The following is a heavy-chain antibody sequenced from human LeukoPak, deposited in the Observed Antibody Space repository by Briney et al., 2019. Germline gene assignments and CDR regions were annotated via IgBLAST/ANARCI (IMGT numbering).Heavy chain of an antibody. CDR2: IYYSGST. J-gene: IGHJ3*02. D-gene: IGHD1-26*01. Sequence: APETLSLTCTVSGGSISSDDYYWSWIRQPPGKGLEWIGYIYYSGSTYYNPSLKSRVTISVDTSKNEFSLKLSSVTAADTAVYYCARVGRIVGAAQDAFDIWGKGTMVTVSS. CDR3: ARVGRIVGAAQDAFDI. CDR1: GGSISSDDYY. V-gene: IGHV4-30-4*08.